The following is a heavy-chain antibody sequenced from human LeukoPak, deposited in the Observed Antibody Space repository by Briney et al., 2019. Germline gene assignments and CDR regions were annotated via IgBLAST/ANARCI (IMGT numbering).Heavy chain of an antibody. CDR1: GFTFDDYA. Sequence: GRSLRLSCAASGFTFDDYAMHWVRQAPGKGLEWVSGISWNSGYIGYADSVKGRFTISRDNAKNSLYLQMNSLRAEDTAVYYCARDLNWETYWGQGTLVSVSS. CDR2: ISWNSGYI. CDR3: ARDLNWETY. J-gene: IGHJ4*02. V-gene: IGHV3-9*01. D-gene: IGHD7-27*01.